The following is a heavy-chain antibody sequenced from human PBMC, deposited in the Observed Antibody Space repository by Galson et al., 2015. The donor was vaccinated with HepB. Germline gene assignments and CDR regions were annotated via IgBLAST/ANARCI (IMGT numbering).Heavy chain of an antibody. CDR3: TRIALSGNYWYFDY. CDR1: GFTFSSYT. D-gene: IGHD1-26*01. J-gene: IGHJ4*02. Sequence: SLRLSCAASGFTFSSYTMNWVRQAPGKGLEWISYISTTSDNTLSADSVKGRFIISRDNATNLLYLQMNSLRAEDTAVYYCTRIALSGNYWYFDYWGQGSLVTVSS. CDR2: ISTTSDNT. V-gene: IGHV3-48*01.